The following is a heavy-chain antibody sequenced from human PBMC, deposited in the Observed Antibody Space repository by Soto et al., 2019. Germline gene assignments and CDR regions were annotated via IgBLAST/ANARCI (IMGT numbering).Heavy chain of an antibody. Sequence: ASETLSLTCTVSGGSISSYYWSWIRQPPGKGLEWIGYIYYSGSTNYNPPLKSRVTISVDTSKNQFSLKLSSVTAADTAVYYCARLRYGWRGYYYYGMDVWGQGTTVTVSS. D-gene: IGHD3-16*01. CDR1: GGSISSYY. CDR2: IYYSGST. V-gene: IGHV4-59*01. J-gene: IGHJ6*02. CDR3: ARLRYGWRGYYYYGMDV.